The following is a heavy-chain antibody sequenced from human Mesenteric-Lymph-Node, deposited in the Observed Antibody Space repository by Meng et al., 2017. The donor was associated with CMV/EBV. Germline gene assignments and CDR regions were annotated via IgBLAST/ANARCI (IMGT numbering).Heavy chain of an antibody. CDR3: ARGPYYDFWSGYLEGNYYYYGMDV. CDR2: RYNSGST. J-gene: IGHJ6*02. V-gene: IGHV4-61*03. CDR1: GGSVSSRNYY. D-gene: IGHD3-3*01. Sequence: SETLSLTCTVSGGSVSSRNYYWSWIRQLPGKGLEWIAYRYNSGSTDYNPSLKSRVTISVDTSKNHFSLKLSSVTAADTAVYYCARGPYYDFWSGYLEGNYYYYGMDVWGQGTTVTVSS.